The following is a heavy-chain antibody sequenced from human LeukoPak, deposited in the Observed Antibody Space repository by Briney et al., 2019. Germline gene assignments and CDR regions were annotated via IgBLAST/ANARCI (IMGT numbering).Heavy chain of an antibody. Sequence: GGSLRLSCAASGFTFSSYAMHWVRQAPGKGLEYVSAISSNGGSTYYANSVKGRFTISRDNSKNTLYLQMGSLRAEDMAVYYCARDIPGGGDSVFDYWGQGTLVTVSS. V-gene: IGHV3-64*01. D-gene: IGHD2-21*02. CDR2: ISSNGGST. CDR1: GFTFSSYA. CDR3: ARDIPGGGDSVFDY. J-gene: IGHJ4*02.